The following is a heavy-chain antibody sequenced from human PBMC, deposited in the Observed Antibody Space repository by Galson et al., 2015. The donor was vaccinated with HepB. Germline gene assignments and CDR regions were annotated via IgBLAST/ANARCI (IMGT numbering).Heavy chain of an antibody. D-gene: IGHD3-10*01. CDR3: ARDPFRYGSGGI. Sequence: SLRLSCAASGFTFSSYSMNWVRQAPGKGLEWVSSISSSSSYIYYADSVKGRFTISRDNAKNSLYLQMNSLRAEDTAVYYCARDPFRYGSGGIWGQGTMVTVSS. CDR2: ISSSSSYI. V-gene: IGHV3-21*01. J-gene: IGHJ3*02. CDR1: GFTFSSYS.